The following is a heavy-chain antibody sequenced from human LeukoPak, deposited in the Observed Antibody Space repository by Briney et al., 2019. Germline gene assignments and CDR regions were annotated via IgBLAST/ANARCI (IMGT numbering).Heavy chain of an antibody. CDR3: AREDYYGSGSYYY. J-gene: IGHJ4*02. Sequence: SETLSLTCAVYDESFSGYYWSWIRPPPGQGLEWIGEINHSGSTNYNPSLKSRATISVATSTYLLSLKLSSVTAADTAVYYCAREDYYGSGSYYYWGQGTLVTVSS. D-gene: IGHD3-10*01. CDR1: DESFSGYY. V-gene: IGHV4-34*01. CDR2: INHSGST.